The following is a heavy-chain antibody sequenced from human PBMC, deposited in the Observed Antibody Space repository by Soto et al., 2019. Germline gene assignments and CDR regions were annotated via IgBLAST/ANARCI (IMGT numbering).Heavy chain of an antibody. Sequence: QVQLVQSGAEVKKPGSSVKVSCKASGGTFSTSAISWVRQAPGQGLERVGGIMPVFPTPDYAQNFQGRVTITQDESTPTAHVEMTSLRADDTAVYYCARDKDRLQLGGNYHYLVDVWGRGTAITVSS. J-gene: IGHJ6*02. D-gene: IGHD1-1*01. CDR3: ARDKDRLQLGGNYHYLVDV. CDR1: GGTFSTSA. V-gene: IGHV1-69*05. CDR2: IMPVFPTP.